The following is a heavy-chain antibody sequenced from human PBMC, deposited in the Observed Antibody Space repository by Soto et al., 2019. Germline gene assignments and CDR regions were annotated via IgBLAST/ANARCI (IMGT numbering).Heavy chain of an antibody. CDR1: GGSISSGGYS. CDR2: IYHSGIT. CDR3: ARVPDR. D-gene: IGHD2-2*01. J-gene: IGHJ5*02. Sequence: QLQLQESGSGLVKPSQTLSLTCAVSGGSISSGGYSWIWIRQPPGKGLEWIGYIYHSGITNYNPTLKSRITISVHRSKNQFSLKLSAVTAADTSVYYCARVPDRWGQGTLVNVSS. V-gene: IGHV4-30-2*01.